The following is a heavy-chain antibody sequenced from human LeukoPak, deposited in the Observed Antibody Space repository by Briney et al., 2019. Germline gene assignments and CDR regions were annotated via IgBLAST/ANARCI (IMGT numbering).Heavy chain of an antibody. CDR3: AREDSYGYFDH. V-gene: IGHV1-2*06. CDR2: LIPNSGDT. J-gene: IGHJ4*02. Sequence: ASVKVSCKASGYNFIGYYMHWVRQAPGQGLEWMGRLIPNSGDTTYGQKFQGRVAVTRDTSINTVHMELSRLTFDDTAVYYCAREDSYGYFDHWGQGTRVTVSS. D-gene: IGHD5-18*01. CDR1: GYNFIGYY.